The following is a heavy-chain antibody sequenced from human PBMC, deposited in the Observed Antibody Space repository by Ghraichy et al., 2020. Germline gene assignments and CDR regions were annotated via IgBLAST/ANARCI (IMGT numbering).Heavy chain of an antibody. V-gene: IGHV1-2*02. J-gene: IGHJ6*02. CDR2: INPNSGGT. D-gene: IGHD3-16*02. CDR1: GYTFTGYY. CDR3: ARVLYDYVWGSYRGGDYGMDV. Sequence: ASVKVSCKASGYTFTGYYMHWVRQAPGQGLEWMGWINPNSGGTNYAQKFQGRVTMTRDTSISTAYMELSRLRSDDTAVYYCARVLYDYVWGSYRGGDYGMDVWGQGTTVTVSS.